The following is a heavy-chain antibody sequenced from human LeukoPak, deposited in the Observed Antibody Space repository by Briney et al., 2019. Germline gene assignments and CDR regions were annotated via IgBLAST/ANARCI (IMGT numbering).Heavy chain of an antibody. CDR3: ARVMMGATVTTFHYYCMDV. D-gene: IGHD4-11*01. J-gene: IGHJ6*03. V-gene: IGHV3-21*01. CDR2: ITSSSSHI. CDR1: GFNFSHYS. Sequence: MTGGSLRLSCAACGFNFSHYSIDWVRQAPGKGLERVASITSSSSHIYYADSVKGRFTISRDNAKNELYLQMNSLRAEDTAIYYCARVMMGATVTTFHYYCMDVWGVGTTVTVSS.